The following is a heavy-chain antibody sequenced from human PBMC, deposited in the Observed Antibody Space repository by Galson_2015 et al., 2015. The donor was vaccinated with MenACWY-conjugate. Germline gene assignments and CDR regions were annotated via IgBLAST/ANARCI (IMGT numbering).Heavy chain of an antibody. V-gene: IGHV3-48*03. J-gene: IGHJ6*03. D-gene: IGHD5-18*01. CDR2: ISKSGSPI. CDR3: ARVGTWIHQYFYYMDV. Sequence: SLRLSCAASGFTFTGYEFNWVRQAPGKGLEWLSYISKSGSPIYYADSVKGRFTISRDNIKKSLFLEMNSLRAGDTGVYYCARVGTWIHQYFYYMDVWGKGTTV. CDR1: GFTFTGYE.